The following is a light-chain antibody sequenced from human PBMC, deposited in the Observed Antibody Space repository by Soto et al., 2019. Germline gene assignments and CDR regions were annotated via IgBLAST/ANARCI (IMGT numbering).Light chain of an antibody. J-gene: IGKJ1*01. CDR3: QQYKNWPPWT. CDR2: GTS. V-gene: IGKV3-15*01. Sequence: EIVMTQSPAALSVSPGERATLSCRASQSVSDNLAWYQQKPGQAPRLLIFGTSTRATGIPARFSGSGSGTEFTLTISSLQSEDFAVYYCQQYKNWPPWTCGQGTKVEIK. CDR1: QSVSDN.